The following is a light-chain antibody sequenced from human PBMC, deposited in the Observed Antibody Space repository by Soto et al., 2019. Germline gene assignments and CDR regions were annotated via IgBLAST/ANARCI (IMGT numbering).Light chain of an antibody. CDR3: QRYGSSPPFT. CDR1: QRVSSSY. V-gene: IGKV3-20*01. CDR2: GAS. Sequence: EIVLTQSPGTLSLCPGERATLSCRASQRVSSSYLAWYQQKPGQAPRLLIYGASSRATGIPDRFSGSGSGTDFTLTISRLEPEDFAVYFCQRYGSSPPFTFGQGTKVDIK. J-gene: IGKJ2*01.